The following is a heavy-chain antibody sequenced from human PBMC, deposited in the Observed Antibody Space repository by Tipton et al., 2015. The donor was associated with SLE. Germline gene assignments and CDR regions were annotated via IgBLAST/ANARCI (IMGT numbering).Heavy chain of an antibody. D-gene: IGHD3-9*01. V-gene: IGHV4-61*01. J-gene: IGHJ3*02. CDR1: GGSISSGSYY. CDR2: ISYTGNT. Sequence: TLSLTCTVSGGSISSGSYYWSWIRQPPGKGLEWIGYISYTGNTNFNPSLKSRVTMSVATSKNQFSLELSSVTAADTAVYYCAGTNYDVLTGYHRVDTFDIWGQGTMVTVSS. CDR3: AGTNYDVLTGYHRVDTFDI.